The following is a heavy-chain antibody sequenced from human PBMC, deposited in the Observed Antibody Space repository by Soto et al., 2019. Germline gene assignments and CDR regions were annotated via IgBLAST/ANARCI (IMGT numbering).Heavy chain of an antibody. CDR3: ARDDRDGYNFDY. D-gene: IGHD2-21*01. Sequence: PSETLSLTCTVSGGSISSGGYYWSWIRQHPGKGLEWIGYIYYSGSTYYNPSLKSRVTISVDTSKNQFSLKLSSVTAADTAVYYCARDDRDGYNFDYWGQGTLVT. CDR1: GGSISSGGYY. J-gene: IGHJ4*02. CDR2: IYYSGST. V-gene: IGHV4-31*03.